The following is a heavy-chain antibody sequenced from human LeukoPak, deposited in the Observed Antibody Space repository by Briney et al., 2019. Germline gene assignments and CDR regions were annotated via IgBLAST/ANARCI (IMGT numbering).Heavy chain of an antibody. D-gene: IGHD4-23*01. J-gene: IGHJ4*02. CDR3: ARDYGGNY. CDR1: GFTVSSNY. Sequence: PGGSLRLSCAASGFTVSSNYKSWVRQAPGKGLEWGSVIYSGGSAYYAASVPGRFTISRNNSKNMLYLQMDSLTVEDTAVYFCARDYGGNYWGQGTLVTVSS. CDR2: IYSGGSA. V-gene: IGHV3-53*01.